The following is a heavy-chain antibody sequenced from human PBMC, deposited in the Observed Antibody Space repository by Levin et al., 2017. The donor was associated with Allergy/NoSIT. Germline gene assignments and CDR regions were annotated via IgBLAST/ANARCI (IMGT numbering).Heavy chain of an antibody. CDR2: IYPGDSDT. V-gene: IGHV5-51*01. CDR3: ARADCSSTSCYIVFDI. CDR1: GYSFTSYW. Sequence: GESLKISCKGSGYSFTSYWIGWVRQMPGKGLEWMGIIYPGDSDTRYSPSFQGQVTISADKSISTAYLQWSSLKASDTAMYYCARADCSSTSCYIVFDIWGQGTMVTVSS. D-gene: IGHD2-2*02. J-gene: IGHJ3*02.